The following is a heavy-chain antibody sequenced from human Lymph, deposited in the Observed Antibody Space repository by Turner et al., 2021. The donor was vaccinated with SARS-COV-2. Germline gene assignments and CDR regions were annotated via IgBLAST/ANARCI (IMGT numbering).Heavy chain of an antibody. CDR3: ARDFGGGMDV. D-gene: IGHD3-16*01. J-gene: IGHJ6*02. CDR1: GFTFSRYA. Sequence: QVQLVESGGGVVQPGRSLRLSCAASGFTFSRYAMHWVRQAPGKGLEWVAIISYDGSKKYYADSVKGRFTISRDNSKKTLYLQMNSLRAEDTAVYYCARDFGGGMDVWGQGTTVTVSS. V-gene: IGHV3-30-3*01. CDR2: ISYDGSKK.